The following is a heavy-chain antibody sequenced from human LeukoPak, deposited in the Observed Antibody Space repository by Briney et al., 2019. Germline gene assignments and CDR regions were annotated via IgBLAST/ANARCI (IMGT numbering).Heavy chain of an antibody. D-gene: IGHD3-9*01. CDR1: GFTFPIYA. CDR2: ITGSGGSA. J-gene: IGHJ6*02. V-gene: IGHV3-23*01. Sequence: PGGSLRLSCAASGFTFPIYAMAWVRQAPGKGLQWVSAITGSGGSAYYADSVKGRFTISRDNSKNTLYLQMNSLRAEDTAVYYCAKAWGTISLYGMDVWGQGTTVTVSS. CDR3: AKAWGTISLYGMDV.